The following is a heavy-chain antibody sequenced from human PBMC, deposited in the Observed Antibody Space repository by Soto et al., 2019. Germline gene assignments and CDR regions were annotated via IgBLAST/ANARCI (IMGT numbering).Heavy chain of an antibody. CDR1: GYTFTSYY. CDR3: ARDPGAHNWNYYYYYYMDV. D-gene: IGHD1-20*01. V-gene: IGHV1-46*01. Sequence: GGSLRLSCKASGYTFTSYYMHWVRQAPGQGLEWMGIINPSGGSTSYAQKFQGRVTMTRDTSTSTVYMELSSLRSEDTAVYYCARDPGAHNWNYYYYYYMDVWGKGTTVTVSS. CDR2: INPSGGST. J-gene: IGHJ6*03.